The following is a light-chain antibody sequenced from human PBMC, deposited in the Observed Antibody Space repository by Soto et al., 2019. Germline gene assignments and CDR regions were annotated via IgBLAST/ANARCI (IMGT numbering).Light chain of an antibody. CDR2: DVS. CDR3: SSYTSNSTYV. V-gene: IGLV2-14*03. CDR1: SSDVGGYDF. Sequence: QSALTQPASVSGSPGQSITISCTGTSSDVGGYDFVSWYQHHPGKAPRLMIYDVSHRPSGVSDRFSASKSGNTASLTISGLLAEDEADYYCSSYTSNSTYVFGTGTKHTVL. J-gene: IGLJ1*01.